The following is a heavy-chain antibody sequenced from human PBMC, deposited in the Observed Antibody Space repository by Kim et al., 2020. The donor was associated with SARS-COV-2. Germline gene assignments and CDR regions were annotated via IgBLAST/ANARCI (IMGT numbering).Heavy chain of an antibody. J-gene: IGHJ5*02. CDR2: INHSGST. D-gene: IGHD4-17*01. CDR1: GGSFSGYY. CDR3: VCSGSTVTHLWEISSYNWFDP. V-gene: IGHV4-34*01. Sequence: SETLSLTCAVYGGSFSGYYWSWIRQPPGKGLEWIGEINHSGSTNYNPSLKSRVTISVDTSKNQFSLKLSSVTAADTAVYYCVCSGSTVTHLWEISSYNWFDPWGQGTLVTVSS.